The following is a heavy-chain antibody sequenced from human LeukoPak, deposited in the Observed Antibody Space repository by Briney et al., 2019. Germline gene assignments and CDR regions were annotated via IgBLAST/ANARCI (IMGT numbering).Heavy chain of an antibody. CDR3: AISSGWDHFDY. Sequence: PGRSLSLSCAASGFTFDNYAMRGVRQAPGKGLEGVSGISCNSGSIGYAYSVKGRFTISRDNAKNSLYLQMNSLRAEDAALYYCAISSGWDHFDYWGQGTLVTVSS. V-gene: IGHV3-9*01. CDR1: GFTFDNYA. J-gene: IGHJ4*02. D-gene: IGHD6-19*01. CDR2: ISCNSGSI.